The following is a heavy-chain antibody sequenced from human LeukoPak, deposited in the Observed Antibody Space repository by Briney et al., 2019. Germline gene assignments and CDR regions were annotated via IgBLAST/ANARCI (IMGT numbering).Heavy chain of an antibody. CDR2: INHSGST. D-gene: IGHD7-27*01. CDR3: GSVDNWGEY. V-gene: IGHV4-34*01. J-gene: IGHJ4*02. CDR1: GDSFSGYY. Sequence: SETLSLTCAVYGDSFSGYYWAWTRQPPGKGLEWIGEINHSGSTYYNPSLTRRVTISVDTSKNQCSLKLTSVTAAYTAVYYCGSVDNWGEYWGQGTLVTVPS.